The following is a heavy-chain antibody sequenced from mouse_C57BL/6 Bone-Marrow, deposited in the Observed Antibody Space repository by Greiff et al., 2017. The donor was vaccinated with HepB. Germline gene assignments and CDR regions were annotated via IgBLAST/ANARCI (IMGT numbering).Heavy chain of an antibody. D-gene: IGHD1-1*01. CDR2: IRNKANGYTT. CDR1: GFTFTDYY. Sequence: EVQVVESGGGLVQPGGSLSLSCAASGFTFTDYYMSWVRQPPGKALEWLGFIRNKANGYTTEYSASVKGRFTISRDNSQSILYLQMNALRAEDSATYYCARYPYYYGSSYWYFDVWGTGTTVTVSS. J-gene: IGHJ1*03. V-gene: IGHV7-3*01. CDR3: ARYPYYYGSSYWYFDV.